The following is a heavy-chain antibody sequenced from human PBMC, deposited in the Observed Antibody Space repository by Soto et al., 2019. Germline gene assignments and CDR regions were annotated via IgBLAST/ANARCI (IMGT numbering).Heavy chain of an antibody. CDR1: GFTVSSNY. CDR3: AREGDTDNWFDP. CDR2: IYSGGST. D-gene: IGHD3-16*01. J-gene: IGHJ5*02. V-gene: IGHV3-53*02. Sequence: EVQLVETGGGLIQPGGSLRLSCAASGFTVSSNYMSWVRQAPGKGLEWVSVIYSGGSTYYADSVKGRFTISRDNSKNTLYLHMNSLRAEDTAVYYCAREGDTDNWFDPWGQGTLVTVSS.